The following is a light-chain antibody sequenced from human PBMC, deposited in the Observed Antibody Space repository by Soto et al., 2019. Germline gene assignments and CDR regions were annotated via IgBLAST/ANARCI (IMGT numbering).Light chain of an antibody. J-gene: IGKJ1*01. CDR3: QQYGSSGT. Sequence: IEMTQSPATLSVSPGERATLSCRASQSVSSNLVWYQQKPGQAPRLLIYGASNRATGIPDRFSGSGSGTDFTLTISRLEPEDFAVYYCQQYGSSGTFAQGAKVDI. CDR1: QSVSSN. V-gene: IGKV3-20*01. CDR2: GAS.